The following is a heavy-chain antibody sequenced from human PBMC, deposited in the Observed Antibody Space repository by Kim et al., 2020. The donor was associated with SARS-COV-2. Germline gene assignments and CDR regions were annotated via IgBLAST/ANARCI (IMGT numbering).Heavy chain of an antibody. D-gene: IGHD2-15*01. Sequence: NPSLKSRVTISVDTSKNQFSLKLSSVTAADTAVYYCARKCGSCYSRGVDYWGQGTLVTVSS. J-gene: IGHJ4*02. CDR3: ARKCGSCYSRGVDY. V-gene: IGHV4-34*01.